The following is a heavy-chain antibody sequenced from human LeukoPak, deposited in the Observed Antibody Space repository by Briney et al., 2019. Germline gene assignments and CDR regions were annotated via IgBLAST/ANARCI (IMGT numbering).Heavy chain of an antibody. D-gene: IGHD4-23*01. CDR2: ITPNSDGT. Sequence: ASVKVSCKTSGYTVTGYYIHWVRQAPGQGLEWMGWITPNSDGTDYAQKFQGRVTMTRDTSITTAYMELSSLRSDDTAVYYCARAVVTSPRSAFDIWGQGTMVTVSS. CDR1: GYTVTGYY. CDR3: ARAVVTSPRSAFDI. V-gene: IGHV1-2*02. J-gene: IGHJ3*02.